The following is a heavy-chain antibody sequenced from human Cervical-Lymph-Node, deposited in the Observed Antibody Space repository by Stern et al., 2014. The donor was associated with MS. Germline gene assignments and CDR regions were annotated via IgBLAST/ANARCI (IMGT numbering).Heavy chain of an antibody. CDR3: ARFVSLAWPSGDF. CDR2: GYPRDSDS. J-gene: IGHJ4*02. Sequence: EVQLVESGPEVKKPGESLKISCKASGYDFLAYWIGWVRQMPETGLEFIGVGYPRDSDSRYNPSFEGQVTVSADKSISTAYLQWSSLRASDTAIYYCARFVSLAWPSGDFWGQGTLVTVSS. V-gene: IGHV5-51*03. D-gene: IGHD3-16*01. CDR1: GYDFLAYW.